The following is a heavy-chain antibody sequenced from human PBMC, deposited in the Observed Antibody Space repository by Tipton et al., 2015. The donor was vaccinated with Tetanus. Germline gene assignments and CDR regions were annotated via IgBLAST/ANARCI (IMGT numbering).Heavy chain of an antibody. V-gene: IGHV4-61*08. Sequence: GLVKPSETLSLTCTVSRGSVRSGDFQWSWIRQVPGKGLEWIGYTHHSGNTKYNPSLSGRVTTSVDTSKNQFSLKISSLTAADTAVYYCARWGDASGSTNLYAFDIWGQGTMVSVSS. CDR1: RGSVRSGDFQ. J-gene: IGHJ3*02. CDR3: ARWGDASGSTNLYAFDI. CDR2: THHSGNT. D-gene: IGHD3-10*01.